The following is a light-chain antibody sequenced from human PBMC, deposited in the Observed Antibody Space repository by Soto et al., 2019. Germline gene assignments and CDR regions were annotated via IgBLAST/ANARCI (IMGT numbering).Light chain of an antibody. J-gene: IGKJ5*01. CDR1: QSINNY. Sequence: DIQMTQSPSSLSASIGDTVTITCRATQSINNYLNWYQQKPGKAPKLLIYTAFILQAGVPSRFSGSGSGTDFTLTNNNLQPEDVATYDCQQGYNIPFTFGQGTRLEMK. V-gene: IGKV1-39*01. CDR3: QQGYNIPFT. CDR2: TAF.